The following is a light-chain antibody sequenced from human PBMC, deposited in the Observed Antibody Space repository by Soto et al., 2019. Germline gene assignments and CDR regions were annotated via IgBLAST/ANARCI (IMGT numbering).Light chain of an antibody. CDR2: GAS. CDR3: QQYNSYWGT. V-gene: IGKV3-15*01. CDR1: QSVSSN. J-gene: IGKJ1*01. Sequence: EIVITQSPATLSVSPGERATLSFRASQSVSSNLAWYQQKPGQAPRLLIYGASTRATGIPARFSGSGSGTEFTLTISSLQSEDFAVYYCQQYNSYWGTFGQGTKVDIK.